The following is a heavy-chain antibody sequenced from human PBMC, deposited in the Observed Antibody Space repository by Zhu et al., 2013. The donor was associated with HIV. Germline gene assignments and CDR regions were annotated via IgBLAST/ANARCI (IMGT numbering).Heavy chain of an antibody. V-gene: IGHV1-69*06. CDR1: GYTFASFW. CDR3: AAPRHYDSSGPPDY. J-gene: IGHJ4*02. CDR2: IIPIFGAV. Sequence: QVQLVQSGAEVKKPGASVKISCKASGYTFASFWMHWVRQAPGQGLEWMGEIIPIFGAVNYAENFQGRVTIRADKSTSTCFMELGSLRPEDTALYYCAAPRHYDSSGPPDYWGQGTLVTVSS. D-gene: IGHD3-22*01.